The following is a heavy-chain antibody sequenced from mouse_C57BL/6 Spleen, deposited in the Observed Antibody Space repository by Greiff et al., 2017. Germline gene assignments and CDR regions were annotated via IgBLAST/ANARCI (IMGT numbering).Heavy chain of an antibody. CDR1: GYTFTTYP. D-gene: IGHD1-1*01. CDR2: FHPYNDDT. CDR3: ARDGSSYDGFAY. Sequence: VKLMESGAELVKPGASVKMSCKASGYTFTTYPIEWMKQNHGKSLEWIGNFHPYNDDTKYNEKFKGKATLTVEKSSSTVYLELSRLTSDDSAVYYCARDGSSYDGFAYWGQGTLVTVSA. J-gene: IGHJ3*01. V-gene: IGHV1-47*01.